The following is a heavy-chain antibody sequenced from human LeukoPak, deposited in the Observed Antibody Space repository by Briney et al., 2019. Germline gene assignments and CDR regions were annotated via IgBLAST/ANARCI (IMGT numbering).Heavy chain of an antibody. CDR3: ARSGGLRRGSYFDY. Sequence: PGGSLRLSCAASGFTFDDYGMSWVRQAPGKGLEWVSGINWNGGSTGYADSVKGRFTISRDNAKNSLYLQMNSLRAEDTALYYCARSGGLRRGSYFDYWGQGTLVTVSS. J-gene: IGHJ4*02. CDR1: GFTFDDYG. CDR2: INWNGGST. D-gene: IGHD3-3*01. V-gene: IGHV3-20*04.